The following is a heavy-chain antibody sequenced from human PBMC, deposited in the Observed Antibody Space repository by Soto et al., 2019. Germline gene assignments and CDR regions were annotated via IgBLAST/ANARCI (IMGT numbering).Heavy chain of an antibody. D-gene: IGHD3-22*01. CDR3: ANEYDYDSSGYVHWFDP. J-gene: IGHJ5*02. CDR2: ISYDGSNK. CDR1: GFTFSSYG. V-gene: IGHV3-30*18. Sequence: QVQLVESGGGVVQPGRSLRLSCAASGFTFSSYGMHWVRQAPGKGLEWVAVISYDGSNKYYADSVKGRFTISGDNSKNTLYLQMNSLRAEDTAVYYCANEYDYDSSGYVHWFDPWGQGTLVTVSS.